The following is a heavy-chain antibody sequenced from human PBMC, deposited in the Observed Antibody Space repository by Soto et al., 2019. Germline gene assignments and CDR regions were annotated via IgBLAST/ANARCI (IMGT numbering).Heavy chain of an antibody. V-gene: IGHV3-49*03. CDR3: TRDRDFWSGPPFDY. CDR2: IRSKAYGGTT. J-gene: IGHJ4*02. D-gene: IGHD3-3*01. CDR1: GFTFGDYA. Sequence: GVLRLSCTASGFTFGDYAMSWFRQAPGKGLEWVGFIRSKAYGGTTEYAASVKGRFTISRDDSKSIAYLQMNSLKTEDTAVYYCTRDRDFWSGPPFDYWGQGTLVTVSS.